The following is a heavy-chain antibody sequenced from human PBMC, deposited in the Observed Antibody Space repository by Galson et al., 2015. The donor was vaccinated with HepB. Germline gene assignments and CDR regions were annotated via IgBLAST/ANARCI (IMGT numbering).Heavy chain of an antibody. V-gene: IGHV1-2*02. J-gene: IGHJ5*02. Sequence: SVKVSCKASGSTFTGYYMHWVRQAPGQGLEWMGWINPNSGGTNYAQKFQGRVTMTRDTSISTAYMELSRLRPDDTAVYYCARVEDYYDSSGYYGNNWFDPWGQGTPVTV. D-gene: IGHD3-22*01. CDR3: ARVEDYYDSSGYYGNNWFDP. CDR2: INPNSGGT. CDR1: GSTFTGYY.